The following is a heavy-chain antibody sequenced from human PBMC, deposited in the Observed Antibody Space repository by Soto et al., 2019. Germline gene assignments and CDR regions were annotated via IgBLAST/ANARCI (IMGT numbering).Heavy chain of an antibody. J-gene: IGHJ6*02. CDR3: ARGPRGYVYYHGMDV. Sequence: KTSETLSLTCTVSGGSISSYYCSWIRQSAGKGLEWIGRIDTSGTTNYNPSLKSRVTMSVDASKNQFSLNLSSVTAADTAVYYCARGPRGYVYYHGMDVWGQGTPVTVSS. V-gene: IGHV4-4*07. D-gene: IGHD3-10*01. CDR2: IDTSGTT. CDR1: GGSISSYY.